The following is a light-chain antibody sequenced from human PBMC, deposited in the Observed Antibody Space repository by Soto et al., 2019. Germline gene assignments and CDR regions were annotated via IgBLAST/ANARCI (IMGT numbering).Light chain of an antibody. J-gene: IGLJ1*01. CDR2: GNS. CDR3: QSYDSSLSGGV. V-gene: IGLV1-40*01. Sequence: QSVLTQPPSVSGAPGQRVTISCTGSSSNIGAGYDVHWYQQLPGTAPKLLIYGNSHRPSGVPDRFSGSKSGTSASLAITGLQAEDEADYYCQSYDSSLSGGVFGTGTKLTV. CDR1: SSNIGAGYD.